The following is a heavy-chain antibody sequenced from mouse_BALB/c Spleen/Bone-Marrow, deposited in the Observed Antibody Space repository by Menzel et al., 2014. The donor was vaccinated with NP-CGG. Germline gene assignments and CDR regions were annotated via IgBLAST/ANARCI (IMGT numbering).Heavy chain of an antibody. CDR3: ATGAFAY. Sequence: EVMLVESGGGLVQPGGSLKLSCAASGFTFSSYTMSWVRQTPEKRLEWVAYISNGGGSTYYPDTVKGRFTISRDNAKNTLYLQMSSLKSEDTAMYCCATGAFAYWGQGTLVTVSA. V-gene: IGHV5-12-2*01. J-gene: IGHJ3*01. D-gene: IGHD4-1*01. CDR1: GFTFSSYT. CDR2: ISNGGGST.